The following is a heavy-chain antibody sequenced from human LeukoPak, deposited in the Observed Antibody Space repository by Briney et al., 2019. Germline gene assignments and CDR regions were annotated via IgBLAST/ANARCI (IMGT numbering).Heavy chain of an antibody. D-gene: IGHD2-8*01. CDR2: IYYSGST. CDR1: GGSISSGDHY. V-gene: IGHV4-30-4*01. Sequence: SQTLSLTCTVSGGSISSGDHYWSWIRQPPGKGLEWIGYIYYSGSTYYNPSLKSRVTISVDTSKNQFSLKLSSVTAADTAVYYCARIVLPGGYYYYGMDVWGQGTTVTVSS. J-gene: IGHJ6*02. CDR3: ARIVLPGGYYYYGMDV.